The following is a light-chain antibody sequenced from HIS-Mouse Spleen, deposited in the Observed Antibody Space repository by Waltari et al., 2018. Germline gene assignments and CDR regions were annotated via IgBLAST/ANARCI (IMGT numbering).Light chain of an antibody. CDR2: AAS. V-gene: IGKV1-39*01. CDR3: QQSYSTPRT. CDR1: PSISSY. J-gene: IGKJ1*01. Sequence: IQMTQSPSSLSASVGDRVTITCRASPSISSYLNWYQQKPGKSPKLLIYAASSLQSGVPSRFSGSGSGTDFTLTISSLQPEDFATYYCQQSYSTPRTFGQGTKVEIK.